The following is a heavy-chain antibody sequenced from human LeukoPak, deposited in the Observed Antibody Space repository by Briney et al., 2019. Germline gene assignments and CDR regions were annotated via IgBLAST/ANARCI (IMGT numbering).Heavy chain of an antibody. V-gene: IGHV3-23*01. CDR1: GFTFSSYA. Sequence: PGGSLRLSCAASGFTFSSYAMSWVRQAPGKGLEWVSAISGSGGSTYYADSVKGRFTISRGNSKNTLYLQMNSLRAEDTAVYYCAKGNEWLRFVFLDYWGQGTLVTVSS. J-gene: IGHJ4*02. D-gene: IGHD5-12*01. CDR3: AKGNEWLRFVFLDY. CDR2: ISGSGGST.